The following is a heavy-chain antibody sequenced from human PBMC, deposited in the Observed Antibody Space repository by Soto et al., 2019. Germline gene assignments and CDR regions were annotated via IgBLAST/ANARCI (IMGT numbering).Heavy chain of an antibody. CDR3: ARRHSGGFFRFFDS. D-gene: IGHD2-15*01. J-gene: IGHJ4*02. V-gene: IGHV1-69*06. CDR1: EGSLSTNP. CDR2: TGSGTGPG. Sequence: ASVKVSCKASEGSLSTNPISWVRQAPGQGLEWMGGTGSGTGPGNHAQKFQGRLTVTADKSTSTVYMELTNLSSEDTAVYYCARRHSGGFFRFFDSWGQGTLVTVS.